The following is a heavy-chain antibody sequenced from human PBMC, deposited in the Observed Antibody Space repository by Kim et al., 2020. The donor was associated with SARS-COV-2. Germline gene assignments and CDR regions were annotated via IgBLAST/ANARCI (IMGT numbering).Heavy chain of an antibody. J-gene: IGHJ4*02. Sequence: QKFQGRVTITADKSTSTAYMELSILRSEDTAVYYCARGPDTAMVNYYFDYWGQGTLVTVSS. V-gene: IGHV1-69*04. D-gene: IGHD5-18*01. CDR3: ARGPDTAMVNYYFDY.